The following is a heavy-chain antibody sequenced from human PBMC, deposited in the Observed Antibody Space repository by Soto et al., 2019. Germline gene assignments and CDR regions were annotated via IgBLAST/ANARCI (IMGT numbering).Heavy chain of an antibody. D-gene: IGHD4-17*01. CDR2: MSIGYEKT. CDR1: GFTFTYYS. J-gene: IGHJ4*02. Sequence: GGSLRLSCAASGFTFTYYSMAWVRQTPERGLEWISGMSIGYEKTFYADSVRGRFTVSRDSSRNTVDLQMHNLRADDTAIYYCVRWSGYGDLWGQGTRVTVSS. V-gene: IGHV3-23*01. CDR3: VRWSGYGDL.